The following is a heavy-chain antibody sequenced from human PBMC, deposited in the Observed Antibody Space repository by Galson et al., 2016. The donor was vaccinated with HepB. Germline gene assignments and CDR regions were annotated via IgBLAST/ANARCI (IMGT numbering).Heavy chain of an antibody. D-gene: IGHD1-1*01. CDR2: ISRSGDST. V-gene: IGHV3-23*01. CDR1: GFTFRNYG. J-gene: IGHJ6*04. CDR3: VQGGTAPAV. Sequence: SLRLSCAASGFTFRNYGMTWVRQAPGKGLEVVSSISRSGDSTDYADSVKGRFTISRDNSKNTLSLQMNRLTADDAAIYNCVQGGTAPAVWGKGTTVTVSS.